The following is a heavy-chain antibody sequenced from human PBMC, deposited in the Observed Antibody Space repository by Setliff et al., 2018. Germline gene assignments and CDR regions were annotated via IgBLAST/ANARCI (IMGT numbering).Heavy chain of an antibody. Sequence: GGSLRLSCAASGFTFSSYWMSWVRQAPGKGLEWVANIKQDGSEKYYVDSVKGRFTISRDNAKNSLYLQMNSLRAEDTAVYYCARTLYDYDILTGPGYYFDYWGQGTLVTVSS. CDR3: ARTLYDYDILTGPGYYFDY. CDR2: IKQDGSEK. V-gene: IGHV3-7*03. D-gene: IGHD3-9*01. J-gene: IGHJ4*02. CDR1: GFTFSSYW.